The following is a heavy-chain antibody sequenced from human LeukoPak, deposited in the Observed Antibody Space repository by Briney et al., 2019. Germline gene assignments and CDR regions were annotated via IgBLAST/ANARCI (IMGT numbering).Heavy chain of an antibody. D-gene: IGHD6-19*01. Sequence: WVRQPPGKGLEWIGSIYYSGKTYYNASLKSRVTISVDTSKNQFSLKLSSVTAADTAVYYCARDPSSGWYRWFDPWGQGTLVTVSS. CDR2: IYYSGKT. V-gene: IGHV4-39*07. J-gene: IGHJ5*02. CDR3: ARDPSSGWYRWFDP.